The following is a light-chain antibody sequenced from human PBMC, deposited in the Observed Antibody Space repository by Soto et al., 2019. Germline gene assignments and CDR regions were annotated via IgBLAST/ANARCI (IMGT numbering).Light chain of an antibody. Sequence: QSALIQPPSASGTPGQRVTISCSGSSSNIASNYVYWYQQLPGMAPKLLMFGENERPSGVPDRFSGFKSGTSASLAISGLRSEDEADYYCAAWDDSLSGPVFGGGTKLTVL. CDR2: GEN. V-gene: IGLV1-47*02. CDR1: SSNIASNY. CDR3: AAWDDSLSGPV. J-gene: IGLJ2*01.